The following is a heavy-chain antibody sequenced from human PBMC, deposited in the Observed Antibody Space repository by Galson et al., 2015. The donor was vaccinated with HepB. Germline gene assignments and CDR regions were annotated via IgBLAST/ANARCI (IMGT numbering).Heavy chain of an antibody. D-gene: IGHD3-10*01. Sequence: SLRLSCAASGFTFSSYAMSWVRQAPGKGLEWVSAISGSGGSTYYADSVKGRFTISRDNSKNTLYLQMNSLRAEDTAVCYCAKDGRYYGSGSYYYYWGQGTLVTVSS. CDR1: GFTFSSYA. CDR2: ISGSGGST. CDR3: AKDGRYYGSGSYYYY. J-gene: IGHJ4*02. V-gene: IGHV3-23*01.